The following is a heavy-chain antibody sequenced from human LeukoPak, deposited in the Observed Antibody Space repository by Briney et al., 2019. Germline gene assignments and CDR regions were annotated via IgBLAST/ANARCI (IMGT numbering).Heavy chain of an antibody. V-gene: IGHV3-21*01. J-gene: IGHJ5*02. CDR3: ASRDGSSTSGFDP. CDR2: ISSSSSYI. CDR1: GFTFSSYS. Sequence: GGSLRLPCAASGFTFSSYSMNWVRQAPGKGLEWVSSISSSSSYIYYADSVKGRFTISRDNAKNSLYLQMNSLRAEDTAVYYCASRDGSSTSGFDPWGQGTLVTVSS. D-gene: IGHD1-26*01.